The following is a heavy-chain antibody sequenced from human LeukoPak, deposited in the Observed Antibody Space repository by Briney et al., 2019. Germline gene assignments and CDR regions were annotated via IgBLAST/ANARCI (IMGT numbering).Heavy chain of an antibody. V-gene: IGHV3-7*04. J-gene: IGHJ4*02. CDR2: IKEDGSRN. Sequence: PGVTLRLSCAASGFTFSSYAMHWVRQAPGKGLEWVANIKEDGSRNHCVDSVKGRFTISRDNAKNSLFLQMSSLRVEDTAVYYCARANNAGWFDYWGQGTLVTVSS. CDR1: GFTFSSYA. CDR3: ARANNAGWFDY. D-gene: IGHD6-19*01.